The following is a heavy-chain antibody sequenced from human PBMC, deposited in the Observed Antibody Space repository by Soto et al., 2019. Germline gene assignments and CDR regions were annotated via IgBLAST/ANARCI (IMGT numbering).Heavy chain of an antibody. CDR1: GFTVSSNY. V-gene: IGHV3-66*01. J-gene: IGHJ6*03. Sequence: EVQLVESGGGLVQPGGSLRLSCAASGFTVSSNYMSWVRQAPGKGLEWVSVIYSGGSTYYADSVKGRFTISRDNSKNTLYLQMNSRSAEDTAVYYCARVSGNSSRWGGYYYYSMDVWGKGTTVTVSS. CDR2: IYSGGST. CDR3: ARVSGNSSRWGGYYYYSMDV. D-gene: IGHD6-13*01.